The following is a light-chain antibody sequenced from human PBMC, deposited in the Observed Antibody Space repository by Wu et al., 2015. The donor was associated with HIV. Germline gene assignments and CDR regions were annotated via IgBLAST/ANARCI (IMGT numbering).Light chain of an antibody. CDR3: QQYGNSPLT. CDR2: GAS. J-gene: IGKJ4*01. CDR1: QTVTNNY. Sequence: ELVLTQSPGTLSLSPGERATLSCRASQTVTNNYLAWYQQKVGQAPRLLISGASSRATGVPGRFSGTGSGTDFTLIISRLEPEDFAVYYCQQYGNSPLTFGGGTKVEIK. V-gene: IGKV3-20*01.